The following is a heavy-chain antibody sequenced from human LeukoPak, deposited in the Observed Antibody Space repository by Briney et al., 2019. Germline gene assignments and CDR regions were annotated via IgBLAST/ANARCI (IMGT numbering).Heavy chain of an antibody. Sequence: SETLSLTCSVSGGSISSYSWCWIWKPPPQAMEWIGFGYYNWTSSYNPSLKSRVTISVDTSKNQFSLKLSSVTAADTAVYYCARHVPVRNTFGELFPPPDYYYGMDVWGQGTTVTVSS. CDR3: ARHVPVRNTFGELFPPPDYYYGMDV. CDR1: GGSISSYS. D-gene: IGHD3-10*01. J-gene: IGHJ6*02. CDR2: GYYNWTS. V-gene: IGHV4-59*08.